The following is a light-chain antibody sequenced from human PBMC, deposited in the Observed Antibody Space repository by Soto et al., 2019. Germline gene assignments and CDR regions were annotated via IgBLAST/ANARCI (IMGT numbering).Light chain of an antibody. CDR1: QSISSW. J-gene: IGKJ2*01. CDR2: DAS. V-gene: IGKV1-5*01. CDR3: QQYNRYSYT. Sequence: DIQMTQSPSTLSASVGDRVTITCRASQSISSWLAWYQQKPGKAPKLLIYDASSLESGVPSSFSGSGSGTEFTLTISSLQPDDFATYYCQQYNRYSYTFGQGTKLEIK.